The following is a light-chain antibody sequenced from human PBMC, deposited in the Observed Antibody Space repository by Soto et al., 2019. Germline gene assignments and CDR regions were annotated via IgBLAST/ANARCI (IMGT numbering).Light chain of an antibody. CDR2: DAS. CDR3: QQYDNLPLT. J-gene: IGKJ4*01. Sequence: DIQMTQSPSTLSASVGDRVTITCRASQSISNYLNWYQQKSGKAPKLLIYDASDLETGVPSRFSGSGSGTDFTFTINSLQPEDIATYYCQQYDNLPLTFGGGTKVDI. CDR1: QSISNY. V-gene: IGKV1-33*01.